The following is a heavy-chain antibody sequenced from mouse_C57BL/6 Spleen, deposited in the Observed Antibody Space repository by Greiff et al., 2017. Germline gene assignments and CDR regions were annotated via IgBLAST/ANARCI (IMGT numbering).Heavy chain of an antibody. CDR2: IFPGSGGT. D-gene: IGHD3-1*01. J-gene: IGHJ3*01. CDR1: GYTFTSYW. V-gene: IGHV1-9*01. CDR3: GRNGLGSFAY. Sequence: QVQLQQSGAELMKPGASVKLSCKATGYTFTSYWIQWVKQRPGQGLEWIGGIFPGSGGTNYNEKFKGKATFTADTSSNTAYMQHSSLTTEDSAVFYCGRNGLGSFAYWGQGTLVTVSA.